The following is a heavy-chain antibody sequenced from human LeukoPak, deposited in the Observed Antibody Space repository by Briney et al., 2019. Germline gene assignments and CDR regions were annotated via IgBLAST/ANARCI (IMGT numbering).Heavy chain of an antibody. J-gene: IGHJ5*02. Sequence: GGSLRLSCAASGFTFSSYAMHWVRQAPGKGLDWVSVISYDGSNEYYADSVRGRFTISRDNSKNTLYLQMNSLRAEDTAVYYCAREVPAAYNWFDPWGQGTLVTVSS. CDR2: ISYDGSNE. CDR1: GFTFSSYA. D-gene: IGHD2-2*01. V-gene: IGHV3-30*04. CDR3: AREVPAAYNWFDP.